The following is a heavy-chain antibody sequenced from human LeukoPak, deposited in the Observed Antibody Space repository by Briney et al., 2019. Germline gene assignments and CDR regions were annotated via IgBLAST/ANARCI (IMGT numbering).Heavy chain of an antibody. D-gene: IGHD3-3*01. Sequence: SETLSLTCTVSGGSISSYYWSWIRQPPGKGLEWIGYIYYSGSTNYNPSLKSRVTISVDTSKNQFSLKLSSVTAADTAVYYCARQDAVFGVVSADYWGQGTLVTVSS. CDR1: GGSISSYY. CDR2: IYYSGST. V-gene: IGHV4-59*08. CDR3: ARQDAVFGVVSADY. J-gene: IGHJ4*02.